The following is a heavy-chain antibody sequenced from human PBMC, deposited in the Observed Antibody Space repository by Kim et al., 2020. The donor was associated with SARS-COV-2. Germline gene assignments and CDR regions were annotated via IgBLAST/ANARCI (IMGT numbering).Heavy chain of an antibody. CDR2: ISSSGSTI. J-gene: IGHJ4*02. CDR1: GFTFSDYY. CDR3: ASAWQYQPLLYPFDY. V-gene: IGHV3-11*04. D-gene: IGHD2-2*02. Sequence: GGSLRLSCAASGFTFSDYYMSWIRQAPGKGLEWVSYISSSGSTIYYADSVKGRFTISRDNAKNSLYLQMNSLRAEDTAVYYCASAWQYQPLLYPFDYWGQGTLVTVSS.